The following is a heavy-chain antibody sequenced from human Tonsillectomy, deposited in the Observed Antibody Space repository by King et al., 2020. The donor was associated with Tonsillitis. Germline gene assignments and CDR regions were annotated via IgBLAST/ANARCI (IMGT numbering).Heavy chain of an antibody. Sequence: VQLVESGGGSVKPGESLRLSCAASGFTFTQAWMTWVRQAPGKGLEWVGRIKSGGSGGTTDYAAPVKDRFTISREDAKNRFFLPMNCRKTEDTAVYYCIAIRDPITWSLVYWGQGTLVSVSS. CDR1: GFTFTQAW. CDR3: IAIRDPITWSLVY. J-gene: IGHJ4*02. V-gene: IGHV3-15*01. D-gene: IGHD5-24*01. CDR2: IKSGGSGGTT.